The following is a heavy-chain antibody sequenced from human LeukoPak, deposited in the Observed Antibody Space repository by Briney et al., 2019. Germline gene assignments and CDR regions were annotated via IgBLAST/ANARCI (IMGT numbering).Heavy chain of an antibody. CDR1: GFTFSSYA. V-gene: IGHV3-23*01. D-gene: IGHD2-2*01. J-gene: IGHJ3*02. CDR3: AGQCQLLTNAFHI. Sequence: LGGSLRLSCAASGFTFSSYAMSWVRQAPGKGLEWVSGISGSAAGTYYADSVKGRFTISRDNSKNTMYLQMNSLRAEDTAVYYCAGQCQLLTNAFHIWGQGTMVTVSS. CDR2: ISGSAAGT.